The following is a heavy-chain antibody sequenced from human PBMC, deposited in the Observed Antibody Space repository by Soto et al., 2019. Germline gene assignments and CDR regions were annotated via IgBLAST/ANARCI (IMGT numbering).Heavy chain of an antibody. V-gene: IGHV1-58*01. Sequence: QMQLVQSGPEVKKPGTSVKVSCKASGFTLTSSAVQWVRQARAQRLEWIGWIVVGSGNTNYAQKVQEKVTTPGDMSTSSAYMELSSLSPEDTAVYYCAANSSPGYSSGLYYYDYDGMDVWGQGTTVTVSS. CDR2: IVVGSGNT. CDR1: GFTLTSSA. D-gene: IGHD6-19*01. CDR3: AANSSPGYSSGLYYYDYDGMDV. J-gene: IGHJ6*02.